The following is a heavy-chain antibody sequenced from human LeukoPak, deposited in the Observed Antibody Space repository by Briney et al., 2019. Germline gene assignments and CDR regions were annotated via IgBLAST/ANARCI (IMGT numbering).Heavy chain of an antibody. CDR2: ILGSGGST. CDR1: GFTFSNYA. CDR3: ARGAGIAGGSYFDY. J-gene: IGHJ4*02. Sequence: PGASLRLSCAASGFTFSNYAISWVRQAPGKGLEWVSAILGSGGSTYYADSVKGRFTISRDNAKNSLYQQMNSLRAEDTAVYFCARGAGIAGGSYFDYWGQGTLVTVSS. V-gene: IGHV3-23*01. D-gene: IGHD6-13*01.